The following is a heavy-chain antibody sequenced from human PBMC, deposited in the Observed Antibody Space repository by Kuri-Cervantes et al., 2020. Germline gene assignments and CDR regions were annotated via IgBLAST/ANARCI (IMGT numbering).Heavy chain of an antibody. CDR1: GFTFSSYS. Sequence: GESLKISCAASGFTFSSYSMNWVRQAPGKGLEWVSSISSSSSYIYYADSVKGRFTISRDNSKNTLYLQMNSLRVEDTAVYYCAKVAIPAGTRGRLSYYYGLDVWGQGTTVTVSS. CDR3: AKVAIPAGTRGRLSYYYGLDV. J-gene: IGHJ6*02. D-gene: IGHD2-2*01. V-gene: IGHV3-21*04. CDR2: ISSSSSYI.